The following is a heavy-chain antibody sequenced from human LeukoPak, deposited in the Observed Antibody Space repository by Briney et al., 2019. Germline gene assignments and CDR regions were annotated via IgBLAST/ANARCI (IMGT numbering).Heavy chain of an antibody. V-gene: IGHV3-48*03. J-gene: IGHJ4*02. CDR3: AREGVVWSFDY. Sequence: GGSLRLSCAASGFIFRSYEMNWVRQAPGKGLEWVSYISSSGSTIYYADSVKGRFTLSRDNAKNSLYLQMNSLRAEDTAVYYCAREGVVWSFDYWGQGTLVTVSS. D-gene: IGHD2-15*01. CDR1: GFIFRSYE. CDR2: ISSSGSTI.